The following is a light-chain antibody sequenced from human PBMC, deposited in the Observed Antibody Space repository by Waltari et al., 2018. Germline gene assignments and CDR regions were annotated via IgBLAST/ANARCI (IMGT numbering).Light chain of an antibody. Sequence: SSELTQDPAVSVALGQTVRITCQGDSLRTYYANWYQQKPGQAPVLVIYGKNNRPSRIPDRLSASSSGNTASLTIAGAQAEDEADYYCNSRDSSGNPYVFGSGTKVTVL. CDR1: SLRTYY. CDR3: NSRDSSGNPYV. CDR2: GKN. J-gene: IGLJ1*01. V-gene: IGLV3-19*01.